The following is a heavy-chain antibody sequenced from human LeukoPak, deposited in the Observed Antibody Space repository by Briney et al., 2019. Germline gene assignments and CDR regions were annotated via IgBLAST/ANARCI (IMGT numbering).Heavy chain of an antibody. CDR2: VSDGAGRT. J-gene: IGHJ4*02. CDR1: GFTFDNYA. D-gene: IGHD4-17*01. V-gene: IGHV3-23*01. CDR3: AKGHSDYGTGFDL. Sequence: GGSLRLSCAASGFTFDNYAMSWVRQAPGKGLEWVSGVSDGAGRTSYADSVTGRFTISRDNARRILYLQMNSLRAEDTAVYYCAKGHSDYGTGFDLWGQGTLVTVSS.